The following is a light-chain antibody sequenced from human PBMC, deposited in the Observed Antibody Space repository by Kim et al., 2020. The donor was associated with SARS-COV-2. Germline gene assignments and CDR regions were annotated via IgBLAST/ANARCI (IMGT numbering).Light chain of an antibody. CDR2: GAS. V-gene: IGKV3-15*01. CDR3: QQYNNWPPWT. Sequence: SPGERATLSCRASQSVSSNLAWYQQKPGQAPRLLVYGASTRATGLPARFSGSGSRTEFTLTISSLQSEDFAVYYCQQYNNWPPWTFGQGTKVDIK. CDR1: QSVSSN. J-gene: IGKJ1*01.